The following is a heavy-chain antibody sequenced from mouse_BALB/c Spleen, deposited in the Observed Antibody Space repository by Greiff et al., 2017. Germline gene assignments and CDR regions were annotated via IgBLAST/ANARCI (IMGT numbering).Heavy chain of an antibody. CDR3: AKALGGFAY. CDR2: ISSGSSTI. D-gene: IGHD4-1*01. J-gene: IGHJ3*01. Sequence: EVKVVESGGGLVQPGGSRKLSCAASGFTFSSFGMHWVRQAPEKGLEWVAYISSGSSTIYYADTVKGRFTISRDNPKNTLFLQMTSLRSEDTAMYYCAKALGGFAYWGQGTLVTVSA. CDR1: GFTFSSFG. V-gene: IGHV5-17*02.